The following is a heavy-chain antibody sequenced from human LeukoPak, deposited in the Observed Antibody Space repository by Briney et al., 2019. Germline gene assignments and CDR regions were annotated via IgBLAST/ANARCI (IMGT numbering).Heavy chain of an antibody. V-gene: IGHV4-59*01. CDR2: IYYSGST. CDR3: ARGSMGFLDV. CDR1: GGSISSYY. D-gene: IGHD2-2*01. J-gene: IGHJ6*02. Sequence: PSETLSLTCTVSGGSISSYYWSWLRQPPGKGLEWIGYIYYSGSTNYNPSLKSRVTISVDTSKNQFSLKLSSVTAADTAVYYCARGSMGFLDVWGQGTTVTVSS.